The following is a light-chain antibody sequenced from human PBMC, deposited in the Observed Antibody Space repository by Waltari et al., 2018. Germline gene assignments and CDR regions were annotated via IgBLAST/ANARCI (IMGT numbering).Light chain of an antibody. CDR3: HQYGNSPFT. Sequence: EVVLTQSPGTLSLSPGERATLPCGASRRVRGVYLAWYQQKPGQAPRLLILSSSSRATGVPDRFSGSGSGTDFTLTISRLEPEDFAVYYCHQYGNSPFTFGPGTKVDIK. CDR1: RRVRGVY. CDR2: SSS. V-gene: IGKV3-20*01. J-gene: IGKJ3*01.